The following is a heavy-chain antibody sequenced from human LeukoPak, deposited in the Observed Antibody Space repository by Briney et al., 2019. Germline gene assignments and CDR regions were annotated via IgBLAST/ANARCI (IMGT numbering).Heavy chain of an antibody. CDR3: ARRRGTATRFDP. V-gene: IGHV1-3*01. CDR2: INAGNGDT. D-gene: IGHD2-21*02. CDR1: GYTVTTYA. J-gene: IGHJ5*02. Sequence: ASVKVSCKASGYTVTTYAMHWVRQAPGQRLEWTGWINAGNGDTESSQKFQGRVTITRNTSISTAYMELSSLRSEDTAVYYCARRRGTATRFDPWGQGTLVTVSS.